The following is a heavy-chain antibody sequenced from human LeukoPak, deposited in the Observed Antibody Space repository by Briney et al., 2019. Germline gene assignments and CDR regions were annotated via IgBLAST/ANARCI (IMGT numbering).Heavy chain of an antibody. CDR3: ARPQDYGDGAFDI. CDR1: GGSISSYY. V-gene: IGHV4-59*08. Sequence: SETLSLTCTVSGGSISSYYWSWIRQPPVKGLEWIGYIYYSGGTNYNPSLKSRVTISLDTSKNQFSLKLSSVTAADTAVYYCARPQDYGDGAFDIWGQGTMVTVSS. CDR2: IYYSGGT. J-gene: IGHJ3*02. D-gene: IGHD4-17*01.